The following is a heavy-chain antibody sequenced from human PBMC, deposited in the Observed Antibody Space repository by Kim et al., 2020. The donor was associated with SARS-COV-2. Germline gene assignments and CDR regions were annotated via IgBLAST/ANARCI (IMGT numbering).Heavy chain of an antibody. Sequence: SVTGRLTISRASSKNTLWLQLNSLRAEDTAVYYCAKAPAQWRGVSYYFEYWGQGALVTVSS. V-gene: IGHV3-23*01. J-gene: IGHJ4*02. CDR3: AKAPAQWRGVSYYFEY. D-gene: IGHD6-19*01.